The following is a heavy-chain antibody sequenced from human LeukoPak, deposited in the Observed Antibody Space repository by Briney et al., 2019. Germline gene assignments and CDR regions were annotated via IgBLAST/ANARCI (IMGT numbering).Heavy chain of an antibody. Sequence: GGSLRPSCAVSGFTFSNYWMSWVRQAPGKGLEWVANIKQDGSEKYYVDSVKGRFTISRDNAKNSLYLQMHSLRAEDTAVYYCALDSSSWYRVPFDYWGQGTLVTVSS. V-gene: IGHV3-7*01. CDR3: ALDSSSWYRVPFDY. D-gene: IGHD6-13*01. CDR1: GFTFSNYW. J-gene: IGHJ4*02. CDR2: IKQDGSEK.